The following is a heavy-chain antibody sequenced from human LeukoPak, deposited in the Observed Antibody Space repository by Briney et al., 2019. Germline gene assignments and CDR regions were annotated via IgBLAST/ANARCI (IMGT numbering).Heavy chain of an antibody. Sequence: PSETLSLTRAVSGSSISTYHWSWIRQPPGKGLEWIGYIFYSGNTNYNPSLKSRVNISVDTSKNQFSLKLTSVTAADTALYYCASNYDASGYSHDAFDIWGQGTMVIVSS. CDR2: IFYSGNT. CDR1: GSSISTYH. V-gene: IGHV4-59*01. J-gene: IGHJ3*02. D-gene: IGHD3-22*01. CDR3: ASNYDASGYSHDAFDI.